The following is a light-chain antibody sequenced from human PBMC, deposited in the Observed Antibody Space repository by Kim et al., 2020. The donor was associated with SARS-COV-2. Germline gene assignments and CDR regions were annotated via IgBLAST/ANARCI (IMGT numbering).Light chain of an antibody. J-gene: IGLJ1*01. CDR3: ASWDDSLNGYV. CDR2: DNN. V-gene: IGLV1-44*01. CDR1: SSNVGGNS. Sequence: GQRVALSCSGSSSNVGGNSINWYQQFPGTGPKLLMYDNNQRPSGVPDRFSGSKSGTSASLAISGLQSEDEADYYCASWDDSLNGYVFGTGTKVTVL.